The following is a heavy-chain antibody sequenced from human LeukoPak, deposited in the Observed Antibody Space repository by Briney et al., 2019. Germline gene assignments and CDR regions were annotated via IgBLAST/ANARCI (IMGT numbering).Heavy chain of an antibody. V-gene: IGHV4-39*01. J-gene: IGHJ4*02. Sequence: PSETLSPTCTVSGGSISNSNYYWGWIRQPPGKGLEWIGTIYYSGSTYYNPSLKSRVTISVDTSKNQFSVKLSSVTATDTAVYYCANYDYIDYTFDYWGQGTLVTVSS. CDR1: GGSISNSNYY. D-gene: IGHD4-11*01. CDR2: IYYSGST. CDR3: ANYDYIDYTFDY.